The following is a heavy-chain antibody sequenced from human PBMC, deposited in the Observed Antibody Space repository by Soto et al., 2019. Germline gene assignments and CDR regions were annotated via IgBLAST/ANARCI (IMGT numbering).Heavy chain of an antibody. CDR2: IIPIFGTA. D-gene: IGHD3-22*01. J-gene: IGHJ4*02. Sequence: SVKVSCKASGGTFSSYAISWVRQAPGQGLEWMGGIIPIFGTANYAQKFQGRVTITADKSTSTAYMELSSLRSEDTAVYYCARCSGYYDSSGYRFDYWGQGTLVTVSS. CDR3: ARCSGYYDSSGYRFDY. CDR1: GGTFSSYA. V-gene: IGHV1-69*06.